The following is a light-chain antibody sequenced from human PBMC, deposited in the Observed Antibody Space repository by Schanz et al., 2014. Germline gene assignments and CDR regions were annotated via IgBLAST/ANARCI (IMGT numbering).Light chain of an antibody. CDR3: QQYNNWPLT. CDR1: QSVSSSY. V-gene: IGKV3-20*01. Sequence: EIVLTQSPGTLSLSPGERATLSCRASQSVSSSYLAWYQQKPGQAPRLLIYGASSRATGIPDRFSGSGSGTDFTLTISSLQSEDFAVYFCQQYNNWPLTFSQGTKMDIK. J-gene: IGKJ1*01. CDR2: GAS.